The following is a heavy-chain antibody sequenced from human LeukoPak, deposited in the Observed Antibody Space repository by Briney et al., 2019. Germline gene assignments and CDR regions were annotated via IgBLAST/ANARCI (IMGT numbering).Heavy chain of an antibody. CDR1: GYTSTGYY. CDR2: INPNSGGT. CDR3: ARPMVRGTNWFDP. D-gene: IGHD3-10*01. Sequence: ASVKVSCKASGYTSTGYYMHWVRQAPGQGLEWMGWINPNSGGTNYAQKFQGRVTMTRDTSISTAYMELSRLRSDDTAVYYCARPMVRGTNWFDPWGQGTLVTVSS. J-gene: IGHJ5*02. V-gene: IGHV1-2*02.